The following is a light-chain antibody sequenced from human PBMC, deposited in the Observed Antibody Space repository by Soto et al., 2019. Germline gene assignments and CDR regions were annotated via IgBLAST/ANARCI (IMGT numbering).Light chain of an antibody. CDR2: GAS. J-gene: IGKJ1*01. CDR3: QQYNNWPPWT. Sequence: EIVMTQSPATLSVSPGERATLSCRASQSVSSNLAWYQQKPGQAPRLLIYGASTRATGIPARFSGSGSGTEFTITIRSLQSEDFAVYYCQQYNNWPPWTFGQWTKVEIK. V-gene: IGKV3-15*01. CDR1: QSVSSN.